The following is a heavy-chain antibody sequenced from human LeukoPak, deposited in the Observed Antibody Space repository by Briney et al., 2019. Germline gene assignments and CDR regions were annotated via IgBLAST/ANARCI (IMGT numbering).Heavy chain of an antibody. J-gene: IGHJ4*02. CDR3: GLSMVRALSPDY. CDR2: ISNDGSST. CDR1: GFTFSNYW. V-gene: IGHV3-74*01. D-gene: IGHD3-10*01. Sequence: GGSLRLSCAGSGFTFSNYWMHWVRQAPGKGLVWVSGISNDGSSTNYADSVKGRFTISRDNAKNTLYLQMDSLRDEDTAVYYCGLSMVRALSPDYWGQGTLVTVSS.